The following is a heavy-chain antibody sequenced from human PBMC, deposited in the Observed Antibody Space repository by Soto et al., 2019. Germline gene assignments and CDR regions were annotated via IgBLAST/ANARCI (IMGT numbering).Heavy chain of an antibody. Sequence: LRLSCAASGFNFGIYWMSWVRQAPGKGLEWVATIKGDASEKKYVGSVKGRFTTSRDNAKTSLFLQMDSLRAEDTAVYYCAGDSGYGSESSVNHYLDYWGHGTLVTVSS. CDR2: IKGDASEK. V-gene: IGHV3-7*01. J-gene: IGHJ4*01. CDR1: GFNFGIYW. D-gene: IGHD3-10*01. CDR3: AGDSGYGSESSVNHYLDY.